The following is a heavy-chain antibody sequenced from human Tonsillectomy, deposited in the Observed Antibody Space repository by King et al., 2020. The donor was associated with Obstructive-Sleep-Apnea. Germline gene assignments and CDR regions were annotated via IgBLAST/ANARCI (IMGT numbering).Heavy chain of an antibody. D-gene: IGHD5-18*01. V-gene: IGHV3-66*01. CDR3: ARGLGYSYGYSFDY. CDR1: GFTVSSTY. Sequence: QLVESGGGLVQPGGSLRLSCAVSGFTVSSTYMSWVRQAPGKGLEWVSTLYSGGATDYADSVKGRFTISRDTSKNTLYLQMNSLRAEDTAVYFCARGLGYSYGYSFDYWGRGTLVTVSS. CDR2: LYSGGAT. J-gene: IGHJ4*02.